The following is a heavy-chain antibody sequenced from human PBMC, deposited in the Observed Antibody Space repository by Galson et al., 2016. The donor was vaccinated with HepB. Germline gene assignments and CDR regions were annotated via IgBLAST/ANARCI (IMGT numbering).Heavy chain of an antibody. D-gene: IGHD1-14*01. J-gene: IGHJ4*02. CDR1: GFPFSDHW. CDR2: LKRNGGDQ. CDR3: VRGPTDGIRSDVLDH. V-gene: IGHV3-7*01. Sequence: SLRLSCAASGFPFSDHWMNWVRQAPGKGLEWVANLKRNGGDQFYVDSVRGRFTVSRDDVKNSFFLQMSSLRVEDTAVYYCVRGPTDGIRSDVLDHWGQGTVVTVSS.